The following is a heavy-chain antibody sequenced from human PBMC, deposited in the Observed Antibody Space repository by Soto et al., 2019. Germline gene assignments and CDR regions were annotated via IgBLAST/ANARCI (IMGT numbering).Heavy chain of an antibody. D-gene: IGHD3-3*01. CDR1: GGSFSGYY. J-gene: IGHJ4*02. Sequence: SETLSLTCAVYGGSFSGYYWSWIRQPPGKGLEWIGEINHSGSTNYNPSLKSRVTISVDTSKNQFSLKLSSVTAADTAVYYCARGIYYDFWSGYPGYFAYWGQGTLVTV. CDR2: INHSGST. V-gene: IGHV4-34*09. CDR3: ARGIYYDFWSGYPGYFAY.